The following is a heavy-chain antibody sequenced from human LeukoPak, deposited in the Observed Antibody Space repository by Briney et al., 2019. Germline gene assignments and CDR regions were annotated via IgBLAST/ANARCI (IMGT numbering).Heavy chain of an antibody. CDR2: IYYSGST. Sequence: PSETLSLTCTVSGGSISSYYWSWIRQPPGKGLEWDGYIYYSGSTNYNPSLKSRVTISVDTSKNQFSVKLSSVTAADTAVYYCARTTVTTVWFDPWGQGTLVTVSS. CDR1: GGSISSYY. D-gene: IGHD4-11*01. V-gene: IGHV4-59*01. J-gene: IGHJ5*02. CDR3: ARTTVTTVWFDP.